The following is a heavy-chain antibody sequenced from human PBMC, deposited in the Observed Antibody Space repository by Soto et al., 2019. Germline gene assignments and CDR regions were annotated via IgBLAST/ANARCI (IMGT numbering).Heavy chain of an antibody. CDR3: ARQGTTDYFYYYGLDV. V-gene: IGHV5-10-1*01. J-gene: IGHJ6*02. CDR2: IDPSDSYT. Sequence: GESLKISCKGSGYNFPSYWISWVRQMPGKGLEWMGRIDPSDSYTNYSPSFQGHVTISADKSISAAYLQWSSLKASDTAMYYCARQGTTDYFYYYGLDVWGQGTTVTVSS. CDR1: GYNFPSYW. D-gene: IGHD4-4*01.